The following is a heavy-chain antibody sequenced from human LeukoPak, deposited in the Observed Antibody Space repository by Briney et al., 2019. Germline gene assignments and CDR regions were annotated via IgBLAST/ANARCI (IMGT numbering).Heavy chain of an antibody. CDR2: IYASGST. CDR3: AREYGSGSEFDP. V-gene: IGHV4-4*07. Sequence: SETLSLTCTVSGGSISNYYWNWIRQPAGKGLEWIGRIYASGSTNYNPSLKSRVTMSVDTSKNQFSLKLSSVTAADTAVYYCAREYGSGSEFDPWGQGTLVTVSS. D-gene: IGHD3-10*01. CDR1: GGSISNYY. J-gene: IGHJ5*02.